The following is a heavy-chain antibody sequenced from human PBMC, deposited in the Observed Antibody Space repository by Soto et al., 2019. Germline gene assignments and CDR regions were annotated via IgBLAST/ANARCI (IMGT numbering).Heavy chain of an antibody. D-gene: IGHD3-10*01. V-gene: IGHV3-30*18. J-gene: IGHJ6*02. CDR3: AKEQPDYYGSGSYYKWWGYYYYYGMDV. Sequence: QVQLVESGGGVVQPGRSLRLSCAASGFTFSSYGMHWVRQAPGKGLEWVAVISYDGSNKYYADSVKGRFTISRDNSKNTLYLQMNSLRAEDTAVYYCAKEQPDYYGSGSYYKWWGYYYYYGMDVWGQGTTVTVSS. CDR1: GFTFSSYG. CDR2: ISYDGSNK.